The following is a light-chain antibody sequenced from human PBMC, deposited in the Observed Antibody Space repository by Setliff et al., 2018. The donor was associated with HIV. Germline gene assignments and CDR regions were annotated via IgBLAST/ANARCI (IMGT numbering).Light chain of an antibody. CDR1: SSDVGGYNY. CDR2: EVN. V-gene: IGLV2-14*01. CDR3: SSYRISGTVV. J-gene: IGLJ2*01. Sequence: QSALTQPASVSWSPGQSITISCTGTSSDVGGYNYVAWYQQHPGKAPKLMIYEVNNRPSGASNRFSGSKSDNTASLTISGLQTEDEADYYCSSYRISGTVVFGGGTKVTVL.